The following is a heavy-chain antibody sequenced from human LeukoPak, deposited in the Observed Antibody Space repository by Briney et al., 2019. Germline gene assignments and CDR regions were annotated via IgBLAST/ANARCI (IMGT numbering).Heavy chain of an antibody. CDR3: ARDPHYYSSGWYVWYGMDV. V-gene: IGHV3-21*01. CDR2: ISSSSSYI. D-gene: IGHD6-19*01. J-gene: IGHJ6*02. Sequence: GGSLRLSCAASGFTFSSYSMNWVRQAPGKGLEWVSSISSSSSYIYYADSVKGRFTISRDNAKNSLCLQMNSLRAEDTAVYYCARDPHYYSSGWYVWYGMDVWGQGTTVTVSS. CDR1: GFTFSSYS.